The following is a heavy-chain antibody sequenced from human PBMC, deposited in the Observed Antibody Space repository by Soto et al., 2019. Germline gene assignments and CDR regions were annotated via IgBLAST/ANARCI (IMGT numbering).Heavy chain of an antibody. CDR2: VYWDDDN. V-gene: IGHV2-5*02. CDR1: GFSVTTHGVG. CDR3: AHKVTADLNARVFDY. J-gene: IGHJ4*02. Sequence: QITLKESGPTLVQPTQPLTLTCSLSGFSVTTHGVGVGWMRQPPGKALEWLAVVYWDDDNRYRPSLKSRVTFTRNISKDQVVFTLTNMDPADTATYYCAHKVTADLNARVFDYWGQGTPVTVSS.